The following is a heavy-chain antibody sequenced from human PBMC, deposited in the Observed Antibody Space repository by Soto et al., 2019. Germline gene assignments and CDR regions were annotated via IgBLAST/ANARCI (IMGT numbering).Heavy chain of an antibody. CDR3: ARAGPGDYYDSSGYYAYNWFDP. J-gene: IGHJ5*02. CDR1: GFTVSSNY. V-gene: IGHV3-53*01. Sequence: EVQLVESGGGLIQPGGSLRLSCAASGFTVSSNYMSWVRQAPGKGLEWVSVIYSGGSTYYADSVKGRFTISRDNSKNTLYLQMNSLRAEDTAVYYCARAGPGDYYDSSGYYAYNWFDPWGQGTLVTVSS. CDR2: IYSGGST. D-gene: IGHD3-22*01.